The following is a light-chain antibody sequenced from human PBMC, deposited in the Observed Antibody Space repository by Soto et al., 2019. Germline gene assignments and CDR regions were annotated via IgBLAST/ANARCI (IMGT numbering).Light chain of an antibody. CDR2: KAS. V-gene: IGKV1-5*03. CDR1: QSICYE. CDR3: QQYDGSSPSLT. J-gene: IGKJ4*01. Sequence: DIPMTQSPFTLSASVGDTVTITCRASQSICYELAWYQQRPGKAPQLLIYKASSLEDGVPSRFSGSGTGTEFTLTISSLQPEDFATYYCQQYDGSSPSLTFGGGTKVEV.